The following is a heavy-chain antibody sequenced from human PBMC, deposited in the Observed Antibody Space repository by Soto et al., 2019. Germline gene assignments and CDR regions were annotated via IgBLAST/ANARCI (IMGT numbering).Heavy chain of an antibody. J-gene: IGHJ5*02. V-gene: IGHV3-33*01. Sequence: QVQLVESGGGVVQPGRSLRLSCAASGFTFTTYGFHWVRQAPGKGLEWVALIWSDGSNRYYADSVKGRFTISRDNFKNHLYLQMNGLRAEDTAVYYCAREGHEGWFDPWGQGTLVTVSS. CDR1: GFTFTTYG. CDR3: AREGHEGWFDP. CDR2: IWSDGSNR.